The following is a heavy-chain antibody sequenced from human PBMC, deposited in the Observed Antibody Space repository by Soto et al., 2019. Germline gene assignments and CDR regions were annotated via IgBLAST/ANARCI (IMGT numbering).Heavy chain of an antibody. CDR1: GGSISSTNYY. Sequence: QLQLQESGPGLVKPSETLSLTCTVSGGSISSTNYYWGWTRQPPGKGLEWIGTVYYTGSTYYNPSLQSRITISVDASKNQFSLKLSSMTAADTAVYYCARHRRYYYDSSGYPDYWGQGTLVTVSS. V-gene: IGHV4-39*01. CDR2: VYYTGST. CDR3: ARHRRYYYDSSGYPDY. J-gene: IGHJ4*02. D-gene: IGHD3-22*01.